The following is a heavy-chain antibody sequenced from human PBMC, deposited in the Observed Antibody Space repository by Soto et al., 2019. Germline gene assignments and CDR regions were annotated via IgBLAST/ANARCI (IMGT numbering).Heavy chain of an antibody. D-gene: IGHD2-15*01. J-gene: IGHJ6*02. Sequence: GGSLRLSCAAPGLTFSTSAMSWVRQAPGKGLEWVSLISASGRSTDYADSVKGRFTISRDNSKSTVYLQMNSLRADDTAVYYCAKDPPSEKLQPDYGMDVWGQGTTVTVSS. CDR2: ISASGRST. CDR3: AKDPPSEKLQPDYGMDV. V-gene: IGHV3-23*01. CDR1: GLTFSTSA.